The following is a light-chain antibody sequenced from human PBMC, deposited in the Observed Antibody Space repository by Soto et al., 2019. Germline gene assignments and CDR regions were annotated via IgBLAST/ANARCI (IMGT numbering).Light chain of an antibody. J-gene: IGLJ3*02. CDR3: CSYAGSPWV. V-gene: IGLV2-11*01. Sequence: QSALTQPRSVSGSPGQSVTISCTGTSSDVGGYNYVSWYQQHPGKAPKRIIYDVSLRPSGVPDRLSGSKSGNTASLTISGLQAEDEADYYCCSYAGSPWVFGGGTKVTVL. CDR2: DVS. CDR1: SSDVGGYNY.